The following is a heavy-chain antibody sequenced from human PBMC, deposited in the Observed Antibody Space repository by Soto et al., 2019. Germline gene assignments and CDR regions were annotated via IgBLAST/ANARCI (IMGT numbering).Heavy chain of an antibody. V-gene: IGHV3-21*01. Sequence: GGSLRLSCAASGFTFSSYSMNWVRQAPGKGLEWVSSISSSSSYIYYADSVKGRFTISRDNAKNSLYLQMNSLRAEDTAVYYCARVIIEDWGCSGGSCYSQFFSYWGQGTLVTVSS. CDR2: ISSSSSYI. CDR3: ARVIIEDWGCSGGSCYSQFFSY. D-gene: IGHD2-15*01. J-gene: IGHJ4*02. CDR1: GFTFSSYS.